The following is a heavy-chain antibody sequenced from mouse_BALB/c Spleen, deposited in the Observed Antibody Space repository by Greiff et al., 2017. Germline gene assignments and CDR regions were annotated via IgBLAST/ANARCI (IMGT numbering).Heavy chain of an antibody. J-gene: IGHJ2*01. CDR3: ARHPPYGNYVGY. V-gene: IGHV5-12-1*01. D-gene: IGHD2-1*01. CDR2: ISSGGGST. CDR1: GFAFSSYD. Sequence: EVKLMESGGGLVKPGGSLKLSCAASGFAFSSYDMSWVRQTPEKRLEWVAYISSGGGSTYYPDTVKGRFTISRDNAKNTLYLQMSSLKSEDTAMYYCARHPPYGNYVGYWGQGTTRTVSS.